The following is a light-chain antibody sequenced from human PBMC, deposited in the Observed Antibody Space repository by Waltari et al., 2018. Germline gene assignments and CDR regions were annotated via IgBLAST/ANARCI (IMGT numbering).Light chain of an antibody. J-gene: IGKJ5*01. Sequence: DIQLTQSPSFLSASVGDRVTITCRASQGISSYLAWYQHKPGKAPKLLIYAASTLQSGVPSRFSGSGSGTEFTLTISSLQPEDFATYYCQQRNSYPITFGQGTRLEIK. V-gene: IGKV1-9*01. CDR3: QQRNSYPIT. CDR2: AAS. CDR1: QGISSY.